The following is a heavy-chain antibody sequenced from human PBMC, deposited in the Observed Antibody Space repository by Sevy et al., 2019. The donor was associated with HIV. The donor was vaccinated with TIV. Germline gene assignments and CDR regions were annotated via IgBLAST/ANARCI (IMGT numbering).Heavy chain of an antibody. CDR2: ISGSDSTI. CDR1: GFTFSDYY. CDR3: ARDHVKDGDLGDYYYYAFDV. V-gene: IGHV3-11*01. Sequence: GGSLRLSCAASGFTFSDYYMSWIRQAPGKGLEWISYISGSDSTIYYADSVKGRFTISRDNARNSLYLQMNSLRAEYTAVYYCARDHVKDGDLGDYYYYAFDVWGQGTTVTVSS. D-gene: IGHD4-17*01. J-gene: IGHJ6*02.